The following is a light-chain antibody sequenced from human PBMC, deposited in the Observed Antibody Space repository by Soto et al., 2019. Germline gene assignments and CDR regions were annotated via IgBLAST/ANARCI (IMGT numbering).Light chain of an antibody. Sequence: QSALTQPASVSGSPGQSITISCTGTSSDVVGYNYVSWYQQHPGKAPKLMIYDVSDRPSGVSNRFSGSKSGNTASLTISGLQAEDEADYYCCSYTSSSTPNYVFGIGTKDTVL. CDR1: SSDVVGYNY. J-gene: IGLJ1*01. CDR2: DVS. CDR3: CSYTSSSTPNYV. V-gene: IGLV2-14*01.